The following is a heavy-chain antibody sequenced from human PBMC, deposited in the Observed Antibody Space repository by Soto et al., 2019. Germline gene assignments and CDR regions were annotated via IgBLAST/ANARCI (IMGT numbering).Heavy chain of an antibody. D-gene: IGHD2-15*01. J-gene: IGHJ6*02. V-gene: IGHV4-39*01. CDR2: IYYSGST. Sequence: SETLSLTCTVTGDSISSRSYYWGWIRQPPGKGLEWIGSIYYSGSTYNNPSLRSRVSMSIDTSKDQFSLKLKSVTAADTALYFCAREDRYYYYGMDVWGQGATVTVSS. CDR1: GDSISSRSYY. CDR3: AREDRYYYYGMDV.